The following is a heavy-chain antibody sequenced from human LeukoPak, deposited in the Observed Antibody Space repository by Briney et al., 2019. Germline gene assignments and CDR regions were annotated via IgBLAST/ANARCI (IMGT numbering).Heavy chain of an antibody. V-gene: IGHV4-38-2*02. CDR3: ARRYWNDEATFDY. CDR1: GYSISSGYY. CDR2: IYHSGST. D-gene: IGHD1-1*01. Sequence: SETLSLTCTVSGYSISSGYYWGWIRQPPGKGLEWIGSIYHSGSTYYNPSLKSRVTISVDKSKNQFSLKLSSVTAADTAVYYCARRYWNDEATFDYWGQGTLVTVSS. J-gene: IGHJ4*02.